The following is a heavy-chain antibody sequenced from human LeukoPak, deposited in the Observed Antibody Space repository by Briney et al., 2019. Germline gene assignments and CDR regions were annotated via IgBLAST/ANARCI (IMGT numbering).Heavy chain of an antibody. V-gene: IGHV3-30*18. D-gene: IGHD3-22*01. CDR2: ISYDGSNK. CDR1: RFTFSSYG. J-gene: IGHJ4*02. Sequence: PGRSLRLSCAASRFTFSSYGMHWVRQAPGKGLEWVAVISYDGSNKYYADSVKGRFTISRDNSKNTLYLQMNSLRAEDTAVYYCAKDQGDSSGYYLQNYFDYWGQGTLVTVSS. CDR3: AKDQGDSSGYYLQNYFDY.